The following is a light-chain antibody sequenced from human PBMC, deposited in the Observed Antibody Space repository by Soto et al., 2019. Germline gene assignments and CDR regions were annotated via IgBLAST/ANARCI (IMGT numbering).Light chain of an antibody. CDR1: QSVRSDY. Sequence: EIVLTQSPGTLSLSPGERATLSCRASQSVRSDYLAWYQQKPGQAPRLHIYGASTRATGIPDRFTGSGSGTDFTLTISRLEPEDFAVYYCQQYGSSPPSSTFGQGTRLEIK. CDR2: GAS. V-gene: IGKV3-20*01. J-gene: IGKJ5*01. CDR3: QQYGSSPPSST.